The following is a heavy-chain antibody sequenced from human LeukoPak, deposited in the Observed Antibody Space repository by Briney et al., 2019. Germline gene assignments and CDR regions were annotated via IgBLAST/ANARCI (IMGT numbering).Heavy chain of an antibody. Sequence: GGSLRLSCAASGFTFSDYYMSWIHQAPGKGLEWVSYISSSGSTIYYADSVKGRFTISRDNAKNSLYLQVNSLRAEDTAVYYCARGSVVIVATIDYWGQGTLVTVSS. V-gene: IGHV3-11*04. D-gene: IGHD5-12*01. CDR1: GFTFSDYY. CDR3: ARGSVVIVATIDY. CDR2: ISSSGSTI. J-gene: IGHJ4*02.